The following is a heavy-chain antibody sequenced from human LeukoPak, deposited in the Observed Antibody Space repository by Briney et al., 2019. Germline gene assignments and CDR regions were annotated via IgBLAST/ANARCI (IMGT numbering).Heavy chain of an antibody. CDR2: ISGSGLRT. CDR3: AKDRVSMIVGVAFDI. Sequence: HPGGSLRLSCAASGFTFSNYAMSWVRQAPGKGLEWVSAISGSGLRTYYADSVKGRFTISRDISENTLYLQMDSLRAEGTAVYYCAKDRVSMIVGVAFDIWGQGTMVTVSS. V-gene: IGHV3-23*01. J-gene: IGHJ3*02. D-gene: IGHD3-22*01. CDR1: GFTFSNYA.